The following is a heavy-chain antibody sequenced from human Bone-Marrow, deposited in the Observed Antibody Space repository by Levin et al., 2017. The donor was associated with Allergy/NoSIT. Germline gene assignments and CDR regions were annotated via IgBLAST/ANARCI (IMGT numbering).Heavy chain of an antibody. Sequence: GESLKISCAASGFTFSDYYMSWIRQAPGKGLEWVSYISSSGSTIYYADSVKGRFTISRDNAKNSLYLQMNSLRAEDTAVYYCARGGYCSGGSCYSKEFRFDPWGQGTLVTVSS. J-gene: IGHJ5*02. CDR2: ISSSGSTI. D-gene: IGHD2-15*01. CDR3: ARGGYCSGGSCYSKEFRFDP. V-gene: IGHV3-11*01. CDR1: GFTFSDYY.